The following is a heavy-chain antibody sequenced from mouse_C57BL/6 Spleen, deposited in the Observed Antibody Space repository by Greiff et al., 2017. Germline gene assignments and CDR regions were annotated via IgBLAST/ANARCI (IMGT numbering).Heavy chain of an antibody. V-gene: IGHV3-6*01. D-gene: IGHD3-3*01. J-gene: IGHJ4*01. Sequence: EVKLQESGPGLVKPSQSLSLTCSVTGYSITSGYYWNWIRQFPGNKLEWMGYISYDGSNNYNPSLKNRISITRDTSKNQFFLKLNSVTTEDTATYYCARGGRGAMDYGGQGTSVTVSS. CDR2: ISYDGSN. CDR3: ARGGRGAMDY. CDR1: GYSITSGYY.